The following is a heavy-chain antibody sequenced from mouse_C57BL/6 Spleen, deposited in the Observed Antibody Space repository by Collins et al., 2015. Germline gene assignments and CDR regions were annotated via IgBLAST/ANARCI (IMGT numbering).Heavy chain of an antibody. CDR3: VRQNYSNPFAY. D-gene: IGHD2-5*01. CDR2: IRSKSNNYAT. V-gene: IGHV10-1*01. Sequence: EVQLVESGGGLVQPKGSLKLSCAASGFSFNIYAMNWVRQGSRKRVWKWVARIRSKSNNYATYYADSLKDRFTISRDDSESMLYLQMNDLKTEDTAMYYCVRQNYSNPFAYWGQGDSGHCLC. CDR1: GFSFNIYA. J-gene: IGHJ3*01.